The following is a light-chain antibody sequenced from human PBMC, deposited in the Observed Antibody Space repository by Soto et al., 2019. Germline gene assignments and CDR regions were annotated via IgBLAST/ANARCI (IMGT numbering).Light chain of an antibody. CDR3: QHRYTWPPVT. Sequence: EIVLTQAPGARSVSRGGRATLSCRASQSVRTYLAWYQVKPGQAPRLLIYDASRRASGVPARFSGSGSGTDFTLTISSLEPEDFTPYYSQHRYTWPPVTLGQGTRLEIK. V-gene: IGKV3-11*01. CDR2: DAS. CDR1: QSVRTY. J-gene: IGKJ5*01.